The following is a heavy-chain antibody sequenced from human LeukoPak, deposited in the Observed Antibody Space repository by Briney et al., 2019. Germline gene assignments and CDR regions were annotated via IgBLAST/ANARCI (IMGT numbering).Heavy chain of an antibody. CDR2: IKQDGSEK. CDR3: AREGYSSSWAPFDY. J-gene: IGHJ4*02. Sequence: PGGSLRLSCEASGLTFSRDWMGWVRQAPGKGLEWVANIKQDGSEKYYVDSVRGRFTISRDNAKNSLYLQMNSLRAEDTAVYYCAREGYSSSWAPFDYWGQGTLVTVSS. D-gene: IGHD6-13*01. V-gene: IGHV3-7*01. CDR1: GLTFSRDW.